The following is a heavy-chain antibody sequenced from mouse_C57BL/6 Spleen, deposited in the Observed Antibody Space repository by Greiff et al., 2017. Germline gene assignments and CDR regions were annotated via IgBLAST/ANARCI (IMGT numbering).Heavy chain of an antibody. CDR2: ISYDGSN. D-gene: IGHD5-5*01. J-gene: IGHJ2*01. CDR1: GYSITSGYY. V-gene: IGHV3-6*01. CDR3: ARAYLYYFDY. Sequence: EVQRVESGPGLVKPSQSLSLTCSVTGYSITSGYYWNWIRQFPGNKLEWMGYISYDGSNNYNPSLKNRISITRDTSKNQFFLKLNSVTTEDTATYYCARAYLYYFDYWGQGTTLTVSS.